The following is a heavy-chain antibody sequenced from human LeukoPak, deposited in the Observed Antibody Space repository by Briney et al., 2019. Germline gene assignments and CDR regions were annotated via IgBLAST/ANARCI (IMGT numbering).Heavy chain of an antibody. Sequence: GGSLRLSCAAAGFTFSSFAMHWVRQAPGKGQEWVAVIPYDGSYKYYADSVKGRFTISRDNSKNTLYLQMNSLRTEDTAVYYCARDRVGAAELDYWGQGTLVTVSS. CDR1: GFTFSSFA. D-gene: IGHD6-25*01. CDR3: ARDRVGAAELDY. CDR2: IPYDGSYK. J-gene: IGHJ4*02. V-gene: IGHV3-30*04.